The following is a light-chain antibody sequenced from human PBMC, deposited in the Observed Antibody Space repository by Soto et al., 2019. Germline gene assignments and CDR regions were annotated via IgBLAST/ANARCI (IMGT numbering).Light chain of an antibody. CDR1: SSDVGTYND. CDR3: RAYAGDSRDV. V-gene: IGLV2-14*01. Sequence: QSALPQPASVSGSPGQSITLSCSGGSSDVGTYNDVSWHQQHPGTAPKLIIYEVSNRPLGVSNRFSGSKSGNTASLTISGLQPEDESDYYCRAYAGDSRDVFGTGTKVTVL. CDR2: EVS. J-gene: IGLJ1*01.